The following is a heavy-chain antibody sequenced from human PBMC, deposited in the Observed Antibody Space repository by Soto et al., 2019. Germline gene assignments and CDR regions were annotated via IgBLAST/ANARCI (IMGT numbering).Heavy chain of an antibody. CDR3: ATKRAYRIFGVVTEAPGYYGMDV. CDR2: IYYSGST. V-gene: IGHV4-61*01. CDR1: GGSVSSGSYY. J-gene: IGHJ6*02. Sequence: KASETLSLTCTVSGGSVSSGSYYWSWIRQPPGKGLEWIGYIYYSGSTNYNPSLKSRVTISVDTSKNQFSLKLCSVTAADTAVYYCATKRAYRIFGVVTEAPGYYGMDVWGQGTTVTVPS. D-gene: IGHD3-3*01.